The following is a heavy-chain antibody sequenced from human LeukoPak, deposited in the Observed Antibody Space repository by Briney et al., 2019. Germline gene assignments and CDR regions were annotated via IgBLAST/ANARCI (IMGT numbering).Heavy chain of an antibody. J-gene: IGHJ6*03. CDR1: GYTFTSYG. D-gene: IGHD3-9*01. V-gene: IGHV1-8*02. Sequence: GASVKVSCKASGYTFTSYGISWVRQAPGQGLEWMGWMNPNSGNTGYAQKFQGRVTMTRNTSISTAYMELSSLRSEDTAVYYCARAPPYYDILTGYYIGYYYYYMDVWGKGTTVTISS. CDR3: ARAPPYYDILTGYYIGYYYYYMDV. CDR2: MNPNSGNT.